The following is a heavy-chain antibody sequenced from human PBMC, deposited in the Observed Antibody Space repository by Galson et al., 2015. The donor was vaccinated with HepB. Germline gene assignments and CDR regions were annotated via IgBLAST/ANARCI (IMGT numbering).Heavy chain of an antibody. CDR1: GFTFSNYW. CDR3: VTSGWYLHDHFDY. J-gene: IGHJ4*02. V-gene: IGHV3-7*01. Sequence: SLRPSCAASGFTFSNYWMSWVRQVPGKGLEWVAKIKPDGSEKDYVDAVKGRFTISRDNAKSSLYLQMNSLRAEDTAVYHCVTSGWYLHDHFDYWGQGTLVTVSS. CDR2: IKPDGSEK. D-gene: IGHD6-19*01.